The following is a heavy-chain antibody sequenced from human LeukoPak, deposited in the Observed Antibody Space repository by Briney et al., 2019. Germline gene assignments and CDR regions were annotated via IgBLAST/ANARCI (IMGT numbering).Heavy chain of an antibody. CDR2: VIDSDFNEANWDIT. D-gene: IGHD2-15*01. V-gene: IGHV4-59*01. CDR1: GASINKDY. CDR3: VRASADSGGAFDV. J-gene: IGHJ3*01. Sequence: PSETLSLTCTVSGASINKDYWAWIRQPPGRGLEWIGYVIDSDFNEANWDITNYNPSLETRVTTSRDTPKNQFSLKLSSMTAADTAIYYCVRASADSGGAFDVWGHGTVVTVSS.